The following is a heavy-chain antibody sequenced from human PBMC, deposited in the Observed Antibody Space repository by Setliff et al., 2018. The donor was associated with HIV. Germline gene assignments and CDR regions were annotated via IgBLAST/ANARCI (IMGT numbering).Heavy chain of an antibody. V-gene: IGHV4-31*03. CDR3: AGGRYFRDIRDPRFDF. CDR1: GVSITTDGYY. CDR2: MYHSGST. D-gene: IGHD3-9*01. J-gene: IGHJ4*02. Sequence: SETLSLTCSVSGVSITTDGYYWSWIRHYPGKGLEWIGYMYHSGSTYYNASLASRLIMSLDPSKNQFSLKLNSMTAADTAMYYCAGGRYFRDIRDPRFDFWGQGMLVTVSS.